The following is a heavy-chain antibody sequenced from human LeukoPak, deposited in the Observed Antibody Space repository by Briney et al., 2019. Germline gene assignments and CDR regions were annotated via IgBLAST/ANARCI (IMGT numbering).Heavy chain of an antibody. V-gene: IGHV3-23*01. Sequence: GGSLRLSCAASGFTFNNYAMNWVRQAPGKGLEWVSSNSGGGETTYYADSAKGRFTISRDNSQNTLYLQMNSLRAEDTAVYYCARDYADYVGCFFFDYWGQGTLVTVSS. CDR3: ARDYADYVGCFFFDY. J-gene: IGHJ4*02. CDR2: NSGGGETT. CDR1: GFTFNNYA. D-gene: IGHD4-17*01.